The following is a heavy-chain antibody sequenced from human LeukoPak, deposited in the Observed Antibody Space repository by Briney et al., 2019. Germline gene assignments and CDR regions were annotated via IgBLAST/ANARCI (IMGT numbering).Heavy chain of an antibody. J-gene: IGHJ2*01. CDR2: INDSGHG. V-gene: IGHV4-34*01. D-gene: IGHD3-16*01. CDR3: ASSRDLYLDAFTSYWYFDV. CDR1: GASFRAYY. Sequence: SETLSLTCAVYGASFRAYYWSWIRQAPGKGLEWIGEINDSGHGRCNASLKSRVTMSVDTSKNQLPLKLNSVTAADTAVYYCASSRDLYLDAFTSYWYFDVWGRGSLVTVSS.